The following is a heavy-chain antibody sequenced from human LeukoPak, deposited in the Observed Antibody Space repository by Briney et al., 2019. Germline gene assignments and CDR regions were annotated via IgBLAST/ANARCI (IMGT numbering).Heavy chain of an antibody. CDR2: INAGDGNT. V-gene: IGHV1-3*01. D-gene: IGHD3/OR15-3a*01. J-gene: IGHJ4*02. CDR3: ARGIWTGRTNYYLDN. CDR1: GYTFTNYA. Sequence: ASVKVSCQASGYTFTNYAIHWVRLAPGQGLEWMGWINAGDGNTKYSQKFQGRAVITRDKSATTAYMELSSLRSEDTAVYHCARGIWTGRTNYYLDNWGQGTLVTLSS.